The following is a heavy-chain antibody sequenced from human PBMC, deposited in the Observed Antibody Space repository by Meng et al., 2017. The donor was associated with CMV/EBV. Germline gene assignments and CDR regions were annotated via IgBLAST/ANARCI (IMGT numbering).Heavy chain of an antibody. J-gene: IGHJ4*02. CDR2: TYYRSKWYN. CDR1: GDSVSGNSAA. V-gene: IGHV6-1*01. D-gene: IGHD7-27*01. CDR3: ARETGDSIYYFDY. Sequence: QLTQAGPGLGKPPTTLSPPWAISGDSVSGNSAAWTWIRQSPSRGLEWLGRTYYRSKWYNDYAVSVKSRITINPDTSKNQFSLQLNSVTPEDTAVYYCARETGDSIYYFDYWGQGTLVTVSS.